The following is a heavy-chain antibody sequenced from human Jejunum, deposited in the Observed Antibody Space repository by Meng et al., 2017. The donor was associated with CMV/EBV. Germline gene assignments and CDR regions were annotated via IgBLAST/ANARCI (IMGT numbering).Heavy chain of an antibody. D-gene: IGHD2-21*01. V-gene: IGHV3-15*01. J-gene: IGHJ4*02. CDR3: TTGGVVGS. CDR1: GFTFSNAW. CDR2: VKSEIDGAKT. Sequence: CAASGFTFSNAWMNWVRQATGKGLEWVGRVKSEIDGAKTDYAAPVKGRFTISRDDSKNTVYMQLNSLKSEDTGVYYCTTGGVVGSWGQGTLVTVSS.